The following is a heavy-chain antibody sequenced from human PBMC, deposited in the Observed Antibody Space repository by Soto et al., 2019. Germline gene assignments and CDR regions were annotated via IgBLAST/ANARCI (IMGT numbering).Heavy chain of an antibody. Sequence: QVQLVQSGAEVKKPGSSVKVSCKASGGTFSSYAIDWVRQAPGQGLEWMGGIIPIFGTADYAQKFQGRVTITADESTSKAYLELSSLRSENTSVYYSARGQTGGGWGYYFDYWGQGTLVTVSS. CDR1: GGTFSSYA. CDR2: IIPIFGTA. J-gene: IGHJ4*02. D-gene: IGHD3-16*01. CDR3: ARGQTGGGWGYYFDY. V-gene: IGHV1-69*12.